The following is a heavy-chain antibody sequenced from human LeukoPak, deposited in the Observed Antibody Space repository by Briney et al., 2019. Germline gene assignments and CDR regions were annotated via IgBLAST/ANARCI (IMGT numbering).Heavy chain of an antibody. CDR1: GGSFSGYY. V-gene: IGHV4-34*01. J-gene: IGHJ3*02. CDR3: ARETTVTTGAFDI. CDR2: INHSGST. D-gene: IGHD4-17*01. Sequence: SETLSLTCAVYGGSFSGYYWSWIRLPPGKGLEWIGEINHSGSTNYNPSLKSRVTISVDTSKNQFSLKLSSVTAADTAVYYCARETTVTTGAFDIWGQGTMVTVSS.